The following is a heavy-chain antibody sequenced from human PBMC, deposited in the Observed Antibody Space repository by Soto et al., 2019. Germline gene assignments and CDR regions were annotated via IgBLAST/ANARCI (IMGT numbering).Heavy chain of an antibody. V-gene: IGHV1-18*04. Sequence: QVQLVQSGAEVKKPGASVKVSCKASGYTFTGYYMHWVRQAPGQGLEWMGWISAYNGNTNYAQKLQGRVTMTTDTSTSTAYMELRSLRSDDTAVYYCARDLPFSSSLPHLVYYFDYWGQGTLVTVSS. J-gene: IGHJ4*02. CDR2: ISAYNGNT. CDR3: ARDLPFSSSLPHLVYYFDY. CDR1: GYTFTGYY. D-gene: IGHD6-6*01.